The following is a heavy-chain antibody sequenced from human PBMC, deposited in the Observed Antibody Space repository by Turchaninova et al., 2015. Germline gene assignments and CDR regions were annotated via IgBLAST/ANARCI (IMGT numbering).Heavy chain of an antibody. CDR3: AGLRRMVGTYYFDY. V-gene: IGHV4-61*01. Sequence: QVQLQESGPGLVKPSETLSLTCTVSGGSVSSDRYYWSWIRQPPGKGLEWLGYIFYSGSTSYNPSLKSRVPISVDTSKNQFSLKLSSVTAADTAVYYCAGLRRMVGTYYFDYWGQGTLVTVSS. CDR1: GGSVSSDRYY. CDR2: IFYSGST. D-gene: IGHD1-26*01. J-gene: IGHJ4*02.